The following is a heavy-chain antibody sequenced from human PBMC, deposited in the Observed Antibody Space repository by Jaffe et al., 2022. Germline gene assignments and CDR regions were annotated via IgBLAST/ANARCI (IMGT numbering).Heavy chain of an antibody. Sequence: QVQLQESGPGLVKPSQTLSLTCTVSGGSISSGSYYWSWIRQPAGKGLEWIGRIYTSGSTNYNPSLKSRVTISVDTSKNQFSLKLSSVTAADTAVYYCARAGYYYGSGSYSDAFDIWGQGTMVTVSS. CDR2: IYTSGST. D-gene: IGHD3-10*01. CDR1: GGSISSGSYY. V-gene: IGHV4-61*02. J-gene: IGHJ3*02. CDR3: ARAGYYYGSGSYSDAFDI.